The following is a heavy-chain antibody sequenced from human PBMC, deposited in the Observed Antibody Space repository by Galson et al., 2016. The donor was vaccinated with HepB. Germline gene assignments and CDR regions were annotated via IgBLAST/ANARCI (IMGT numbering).Heavy chain of an antibody. J-gene: IGHJ4*02. V-gene: IGHV3-23*01. D-gene: IGHD2-2*01. Sequence: SLRLSCAASGFTVSSYDMSWVRQAPGKGLEWVSVISGGGDTKYYADAVNGRFITTRDNTKNTVHLQMNRLRVDATAVYCCATDLTIVVVPYYIDYWGQGTLVTVSS. CDR2: ISGGGDTK. CDR1: GFTVSSYD. CDR3: ATDLTIVVVPYYIDY.